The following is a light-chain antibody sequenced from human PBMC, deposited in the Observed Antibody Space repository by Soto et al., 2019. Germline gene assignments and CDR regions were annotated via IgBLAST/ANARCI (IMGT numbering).Light chain of an antibody. V-gene: IGKV3-20*01. CDR1: QTVRNNY. CDR2: GAS. CDR3: QQYGSYPIT. Sequence: EIIMTQSPATLSLSPGERATLSCRASQTVRNNYLAWYQQKNGQAPRILIYGASSRDTGIPDRFSGSGSGTDFTLPISRLEPEDFEVYYCQQYGSYPITFGQGTRLEIK. J-gene: IGKJ5*01.